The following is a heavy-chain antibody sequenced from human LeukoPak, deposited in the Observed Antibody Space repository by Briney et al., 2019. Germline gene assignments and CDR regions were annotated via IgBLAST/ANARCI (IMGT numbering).Heavy chain of an antibody. CDR3: ARDRYYDSSGYIYFYDMDV. CDR1: GYTFTNYG. V-gene: IGHV1-18*01. CDR2: MSVYNENT. D-gene: IGHD3-22*01. Sequence: ASVKVSCKASGYTFTNYGFSWVRQAPGQGLEWMGWMSVYNENTNYALKFQGRLTMTTDTSTSTAYMELWGLRSDDTAVYYCARDRYYDSSGYIYFYDMDVWGQGTTVTVSS. J-gene: IGHJ6*02.